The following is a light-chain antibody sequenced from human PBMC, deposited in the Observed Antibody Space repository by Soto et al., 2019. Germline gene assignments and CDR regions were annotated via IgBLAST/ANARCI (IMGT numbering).Light chain of an antibody. V-gene: IGKV3-15*01. J-gene: IGKJ1*01. CDR1: QILSN. Sequence: VLTQSPATRSGSPPHCATLSFRASQILSNLAWYQQKPGQAPRLLIYGASTMATGIPNRFSGSGSGTEFTLTISSLEPEDFAVYWCQQYDGSPRTFGQGTKVDI. CDR2: GAS. CDR3: QQYDGSPRT.